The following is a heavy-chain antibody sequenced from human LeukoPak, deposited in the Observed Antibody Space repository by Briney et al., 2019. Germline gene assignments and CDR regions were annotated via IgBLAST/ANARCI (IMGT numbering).Heavy chain of an antibody. CDR3: ARGEYCSGGSCFGY. CDR1: GGSISSYY. Sequence: SETLSLTCTVSGGSISSYYWSWIRQPPGKGLEWIGYIYYSGSTNYNPSLKSRVTISVDTSKNQFSLKLSSVTAADTAVYYCARGEYCSGGSCFGYWGQGTLVTVSS. J-gene: IGHJ4*02. CDR2: IYYSGST. D-gene: IGHD2-15*01. V-gene: IGHV4-59*01.